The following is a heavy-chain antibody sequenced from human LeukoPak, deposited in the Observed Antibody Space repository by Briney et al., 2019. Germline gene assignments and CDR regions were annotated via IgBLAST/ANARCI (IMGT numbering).Heavy chain of an antibody. Sequence: ASVKVSCKASGYTFTGYYMHWVRQAPGQGLEWMGWINPNSGGTNYAQKFQSRVTMTRNTSISTAYMELSRLRSDDTAVYYCARSGWSGYYSYYWGQGTLVTVSS. CDR2: INPNSGGT. V-gene: IGHV1-2*02. J-gene: IGHJ4*02. CDR1: GYTFTGYY. D-gene: IGHD3-3*01. CDR3: ARSGWSGYYSYY.